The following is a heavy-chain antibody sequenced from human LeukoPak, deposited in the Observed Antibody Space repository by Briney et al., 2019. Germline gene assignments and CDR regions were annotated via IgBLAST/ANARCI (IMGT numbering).Heavy chain of an antibody. CDR3: ARVSRSSGGHYYYYYGMDV. J-gene: IGHJ6*02. CDR1: GFTVSSNY. CDR2: IYSGGST. V-gene: IGHV3-53*01. D-gene: IGHD3-10*01. Sequence: GGSLRLSCAASGFTVSSNYMSWVRQAPGKGLEWVSVIYSGGSTYYADSVKGRFTISRDNSKNTLYLQMDSLRAEDTAVYYCARVSRSSGGHYYYYYGMDVWGQGTTVTVSS.